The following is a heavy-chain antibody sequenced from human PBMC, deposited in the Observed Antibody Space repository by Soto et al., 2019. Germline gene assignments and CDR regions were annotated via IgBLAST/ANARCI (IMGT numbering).Heavy chain of an antibody. Sequence: TLSLTCAVYGGSFSGYYWSWIRQPPGKGLEWIGEINHSGSTNYNPSLKSRVTISVDTSKNQFSLKLSSVTAADTAVYYCARGFNSGSYYVGYYFDYWGQGTLVTVSS. CDR2: INHSGST. V-gene: IGHV4-34*01. J-gene: IGHJ4*02. CDR3: ARGFNSGSYYVGYYFDY. CDR1: GGSFSGYY. D-gene: IGHD1-26*01.